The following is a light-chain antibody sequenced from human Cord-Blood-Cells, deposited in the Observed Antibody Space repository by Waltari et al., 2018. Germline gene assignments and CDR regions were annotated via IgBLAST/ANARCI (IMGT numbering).Light chain of an antibody. J-gene: IGKJ1*01. CDR2: DAS. CDR1: QSISSW. V-gene: IGKV1-5*01. Sequence: DIQMTQFHSTLSASVGDRVTITCRASQSISSWLAWYQQKPGKAPKLLIYDASSLESGVPSRFSGSGSGTEFTLTISSLQPDDFATYYCQQYNSYSPTFGQGTKVEIK. CDR3: QQYNSYSPT.